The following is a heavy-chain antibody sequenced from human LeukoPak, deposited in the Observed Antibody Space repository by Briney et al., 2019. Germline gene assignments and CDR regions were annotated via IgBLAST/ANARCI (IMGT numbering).Heavy chain of an antibody. V-gene: IGHV3-23*01. CDR1: GFTFNTYS. D-gene: IGHD2-15*01. CDR3: ASGRGYYEY. CDR2: ISGSGGSS. J-gene: IGHJ4*02. Sequence: GGSLRLSCAASGFTFNTYSMNWVRQAPGKGLEWVSSISGSGGSSYHADSVKGRFTISRDNSKNTVYLHMNSLRADDTAIYYCASGRGYYEYWGQGTLVTVSS.